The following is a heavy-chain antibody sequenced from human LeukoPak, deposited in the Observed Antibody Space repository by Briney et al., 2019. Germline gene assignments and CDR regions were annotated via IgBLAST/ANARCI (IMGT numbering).Heavy chain of an antibody. J-gene: IGHJ4*02. CDR3: ARDGTYTDYDPDFDI. Sequence: GGSLRLSCAASGFTFSDYYMSWIRQAPGRGLEWVSYVSSSSSYTNYADSVRGRFTISRDNAKNSLYLQMNSLRAEDTAVFYCARDGTYTDYDPDFDIWGQGTLVTVSS. CDR1: GFTFSDYY. D-gene: IGHD5-12*01. CDR2: VSSSSSYT. V-gene: IGHV3-11*06.